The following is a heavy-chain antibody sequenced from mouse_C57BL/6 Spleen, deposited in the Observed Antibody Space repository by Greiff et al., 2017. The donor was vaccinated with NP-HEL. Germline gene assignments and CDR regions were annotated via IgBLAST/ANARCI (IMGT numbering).Heavy chain of an antibody. D-gene: IGHD1-1*01. Sequence: VQLQQSGTVLARPGASVKMSCKTSGYTFTSYWMHWVKQRPGQGLEWIGAIYPGNSDTSYNQKFKGKAKLTAVTSASTAYMELSSLTNEDSAVYYCTRDYYGSSYGYCDYWGQGTTLTVSS. J-gene: IGHJ2*01. CDR3: TRDYYGSSYGYCDY. CDR2: IYPGNSDT. V-gene: IGHV1-5*01. CDR1: GYTFTSYW.